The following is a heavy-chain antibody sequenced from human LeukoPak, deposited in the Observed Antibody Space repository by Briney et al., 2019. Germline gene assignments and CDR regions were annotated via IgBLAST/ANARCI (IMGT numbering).Heavy chain of an antibody. Sequence: GGSLRLSCAASGFTFSSYGMSWVRQAPGKGLEWVSAISGSGGSTYYADSVKGRFTISRDNSKNTLYLQMNSLRAEDTAVYYSALKGITMVRGAYYMDVWGKGTTVTISS. D-gene: IGHD3-10*01. CDR3: ALKGITMVRGAYYMDV. J-gene: IGHJ6*03. V-gene: IGHV3-23*01. CDR1: GFTFSSYG. CDR2: ISGSGGST.